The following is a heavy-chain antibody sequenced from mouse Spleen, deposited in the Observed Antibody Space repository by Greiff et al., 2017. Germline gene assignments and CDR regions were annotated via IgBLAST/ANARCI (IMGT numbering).Heavy chain of an antibody. J-gene: IGHJ4*01. D-gene: IGHD1-1*01. CDR1: GYTFTSYT. CDR3: ARETGSSYVNYAMDY. Sequence: VQVVESGPELARPGASVKMSCKASGYTFTSYTMHWVKQRPGQGLEWIGYINPSSGYTKYNQKFKDKATLTADKSSSTAYMQLSSLTSEDSAVYYCARETGSSYVNYAMDYWGQGTSVTVSS. V-gene: IGHV1-4*01. CDR2: INPSSGYT.